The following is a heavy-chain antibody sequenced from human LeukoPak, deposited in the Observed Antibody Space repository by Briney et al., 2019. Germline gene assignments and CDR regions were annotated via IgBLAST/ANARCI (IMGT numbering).Heavy chain of an antibody. CDR2: INHSGST. CDR1: GGSFSGYY. Sequence: SETLSLTCAVYGGSFSGYYWSWIRQPPGKRLEWIGEINHSGSTNYNPSLKSRVTISVDTSKNQFSLKLSSVTAADTAVYYCARPVSVWSYYFDYWGQGTLVTVSS. D-gene: IGHD3-10*01. V-gene: IGHV4-34*01. CDR3: ARPVSVWSYYFDY. J-gene: IGHJ4*02.